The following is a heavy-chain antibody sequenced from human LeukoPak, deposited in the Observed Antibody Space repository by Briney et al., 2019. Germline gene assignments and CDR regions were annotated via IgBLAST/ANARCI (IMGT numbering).Heavy chain of an antibody. V-gene: IGHV4-59*01. CDR2: IYYSGST. CDR3: ARDCGSGCYDY. Sequence: SETLSLTCTVSGGSIGSYYWNWIRQPPGKGLEWIGYIYYSGSTNYNPSLKSRVTISVDTSKNQFSLKLSSVTAADTAVYYCARDCGSGCYDYWGQGTLVTVSS. CDR1: GGSIGSYY. J-gene: IGHJ4*02. D-gene: IGHD6-19*01.